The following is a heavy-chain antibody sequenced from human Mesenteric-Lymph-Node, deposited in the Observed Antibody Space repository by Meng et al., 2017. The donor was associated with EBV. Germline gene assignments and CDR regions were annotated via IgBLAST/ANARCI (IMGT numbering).Heavy chain of an antibody. CDR3: ATGERSGYVAH. CDR2: IFHSGIT. V-gene: IGHV4-4*02. Sequence: VQLAGAGPGVVSPSGTLPLTCACSGGSIESSNWWSWVRQPPGKGLEWIGEIFHSGITNYNPSLKNRVIMSVDKSTNQFSLNLISVTAADTATYYCATGERSGYVAHWGQGTLVTVSS. CDR1: GGSIESSNW. D-gene: IGHD5-12*01. J-gene: IGHJ5*02.